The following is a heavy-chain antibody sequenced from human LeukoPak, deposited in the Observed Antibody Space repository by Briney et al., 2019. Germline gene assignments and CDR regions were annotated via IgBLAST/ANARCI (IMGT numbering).Heavy chain of an antibody. CDR3: AKEGAAPGPDFDY. CDR2: TVPSGST. Sequence: SETLSLTCTVSGASIRSYYWSWIRQPAGKGLEWIGRTVPSGSTNYNPSLKSRVTMSVDTSKNQFSLKLNSVTAADTAVYYCAKEGAAPGPDFDYWGQGTLVIVSS. J-gene: IGHJ4*02. CDR1: GASIRSYY. V-gene: IGHV4-4*07. D-gene: IGHD6-13*01.